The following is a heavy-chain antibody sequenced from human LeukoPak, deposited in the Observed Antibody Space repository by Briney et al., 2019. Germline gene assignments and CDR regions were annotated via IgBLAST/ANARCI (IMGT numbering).Heavy chain of an antibody. CDR1: GFTFSSYG. D-gene: IGHD5-24*01. V-gene: IGHV3-33*01. Sequence: GGSLRLSCAASGFTFSSYGMHWVRQAPGKGLEWVAVIWYDGSNKYYADSVKGRFTISRDNSKNTLYLQMNSLRAEDTAVYYCAREGTGDGFFDYWGQGTLVTVSS. CDR3: AREGTGDGFFDY. CDR2: IWYDGSNK. J-gene: IGHJ4*02.